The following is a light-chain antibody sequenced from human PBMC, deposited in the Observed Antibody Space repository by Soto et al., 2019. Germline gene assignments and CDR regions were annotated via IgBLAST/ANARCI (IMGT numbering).Light chain of an antibody. V-gene: IGKV3-15*01. CDR3: QQYDNWPPFFT. CDR1: QNIGTN. Sequence: EVVMTQSPATLSVSPGDRATLSCRASQNIGTNVAWYQHKPGQAPRLLIYGASTRATDIPPRFSAGGSGSGLSLSVSSLQSEDFAVYYCQQYDNWPPFFTFGPGTKVDIQ. CDR2: GAS. J-gene: IGKJ3*01.